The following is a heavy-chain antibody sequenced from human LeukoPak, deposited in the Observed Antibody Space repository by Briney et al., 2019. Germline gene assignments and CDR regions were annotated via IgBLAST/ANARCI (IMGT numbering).Heavy chain of an antibody. CDR1: GFTFSSYW. D-gene: IGHD3-3*01. CDR2: IKQDGGEK. J-gene: IGHJ6*04. V-gene: IGHV3-7*01. CDR3: ARDGYYDFRSGYFDSYMDV. Sequence: GGSLRLSCAASGFTFSSYWMSWVRQAPGKGLEWVANIKQDGGEKYYVDSVKGRFTISRDNAKNSLYLQMNSLRAEDTAVYYCARDGYYDFRSGYFDSYMDVWGKGTTVTVSS.